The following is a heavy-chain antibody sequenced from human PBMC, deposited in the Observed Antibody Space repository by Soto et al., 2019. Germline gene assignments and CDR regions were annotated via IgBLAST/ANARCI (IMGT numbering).Heavy chain of an antibody. D-gene: IGHD2-15*01. CDR1: GFTFSNYW. Sequence: EVQLVESGGGLVQPGGSLRLSCAASGFTFSNYWMYWVRQAPGKGLEWVSRINSDGSVSSYADSVKGRLTISRDNVKNTLYLHMDSLRAEGTAVYYCARGDCVGGTCYSVAGSVYYYMDVWGKGTTVTVFS. J-gene: IGHJ6*03. CDR3: ARGDCVGGTCYSVAGSVYYYMDV. CDR2: INSDGSVS. V-gene: IGHV3-74*02.